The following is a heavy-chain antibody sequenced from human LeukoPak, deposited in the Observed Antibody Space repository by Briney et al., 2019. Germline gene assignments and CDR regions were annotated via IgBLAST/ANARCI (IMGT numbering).Heavy chain of an antibody. CDR1: GYSFTSYW. CDR2: IYPGDSDT. CDR3: ARTRSRGATTHDAFDI. Sequence: GESLKISCKGSGYSFTSYWIGWVRQMPGKGLEWMGIIYPGDSDTRYSPSFQGQVTISADKSISTAYLQWSSLKASDTAMYYCARTRSRGATTHDAFDIWGQETMVTVSS. V-gene: IGHV5-51*01. D-gene: IGHD1-26*01. J-gene: IGHJ3*02.